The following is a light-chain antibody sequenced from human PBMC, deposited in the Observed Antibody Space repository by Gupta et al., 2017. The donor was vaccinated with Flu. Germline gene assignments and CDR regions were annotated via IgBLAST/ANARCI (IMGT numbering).Light chain of an antibody. CDR3: VTWDDSLNGPV. Sequence: QSVLTQPPSASGTPGPRVTISCSGSSSNIGRYTGHWYHQAPGTEPKRLIHSNTQRPPGVPDRFSGYKSGTSASRATSGLQSEDDGNDYCVTWDDSLNGPVFGGGTRLTVL. CDR2: SNT. J-gene: IGLJ3*02. CDR1: SSNIGRYT. V-gene: IGLV1-44*01.